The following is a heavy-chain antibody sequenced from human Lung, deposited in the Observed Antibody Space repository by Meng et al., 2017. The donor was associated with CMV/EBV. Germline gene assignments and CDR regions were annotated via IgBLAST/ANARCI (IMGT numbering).Heavy chain of an antibody. Sequence: SCAASGFTFSSYAMHWVRQAPGKGLEWVANIRFDGTNKYHADSVKGRFTISRDNSKNSLYLQMSSVRAEDTAVYYCAKRGDSSGTYAMDVGAQGNXVTVSS. D-gene: IGHD3-22*01. CDR2: IRFDGTNK. CDR3: AKRGDSSGTYAMDV. CDR1: GFTFSSYA. V-gene: IGHV3-30*02. J-gene: IGHJ6*02.